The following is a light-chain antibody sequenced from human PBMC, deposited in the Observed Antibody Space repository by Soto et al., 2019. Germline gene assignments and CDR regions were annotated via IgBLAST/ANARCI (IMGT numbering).Light chain of an antibody. CDR2: DSS. CDR1: QSVSSK. V-gene: IGKV3D-15*01. J-gene: IGKJ1*01. Sequence: ETVMTQSPATLSLSPGERATLSCRASQSVSSKLVWYQQKPGQAPRFLIYDSSSRAAGIPARFTGSGSGTDFTLTISSLEPADFALYYCQQYGSFGQGTKVDIK. CDR3: QQYGS.